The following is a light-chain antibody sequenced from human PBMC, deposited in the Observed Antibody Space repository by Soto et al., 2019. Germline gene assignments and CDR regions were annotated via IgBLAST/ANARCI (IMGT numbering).Light chain of an antibody. V-gene: IGKV3-15*01. CDR3: QQYNNWPPWT. J-gene: IGKJ1*01. CDR2: GAS. Sequence: EIVMTQSPATLSVSPGERATLSCRASQSVSSNLAWYQQKPGQAPRLLIYGASTRAPGIPARFGGSGSGTEFTRTLRSLQSEDFAVCYCQQYNNWPPWTFGQGTKVEIK. CDR1: QSVSSN.